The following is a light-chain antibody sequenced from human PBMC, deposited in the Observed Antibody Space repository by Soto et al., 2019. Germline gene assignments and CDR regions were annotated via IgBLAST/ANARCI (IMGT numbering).Light chain of an antibody. V-gene: IGKV3D-15*01. J-gene: IGKJ1*01. CDR1: QSVSSN. CDR3: QQYASSRT. Sequence: EIVMTQSPATLPVSPGERATLSCRASQSVSSNLAWYQQKPGQAPRLLIYGASTRATGVPDRFSGSGSGTDFTLTVSELEPEDFAVYYCQQYASSRTFGQGTKVDIK. CDR2: GAS.